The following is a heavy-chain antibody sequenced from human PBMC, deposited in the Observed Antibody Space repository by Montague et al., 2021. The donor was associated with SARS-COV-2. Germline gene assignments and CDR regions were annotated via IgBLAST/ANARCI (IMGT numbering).Heavy chain of an antibody. D-gene: IGHD2-2*01. V-gene: IGHV4-34*01. CDR3: SRVRAVPAAMRIFSLGRSYYGMDV. CDR2: INHSGST. Sequence: SETLSLTCAVYGGSFSGYYWSWIRQPPGKGLEWIGEINHSGSTNYNPSLKSRVTISVATSKNQFSLKLSSVTAADTAVYYCSRVRAVPAAMRIFSLGRSYYGMDVWGQGTMVTVSS. CDR1: GGSFSGYY. J-gene: IGHJ6*02.